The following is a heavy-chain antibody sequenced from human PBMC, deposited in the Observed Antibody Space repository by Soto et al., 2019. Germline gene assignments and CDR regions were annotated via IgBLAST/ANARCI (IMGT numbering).Heavy chain of an antibody. CDR3: AGATYYGMDV. J-gene: IGHJ6*02. V-gene: IGHV4-31*03. CDR2: IYYSGST. CDR1: GGSISSGGYY. Sequence: ASETLCLTCTVSGGSISSGGYYWSWIRQHPGKGLEWIGYIYYSGSTYYNPSLKSRVTISVDTSKNQFSLKLSSVTAADTAVYYCAGATYYGMDVWGQGTTVTVSS.